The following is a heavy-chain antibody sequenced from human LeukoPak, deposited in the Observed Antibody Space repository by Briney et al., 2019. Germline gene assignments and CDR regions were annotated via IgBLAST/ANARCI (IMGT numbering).Heavy chain of an antibody. CDR3: ATWRTAKTGFDY. CDR1: GGSISNNNFY. V-gene: IGHV4-39*01. J-gene: IGHJ4*02. CDR2: IYYSGSP. D-gene: IGHD1-1*01. Sequence: QPQLQESGPGLVKPSETLSLTCTFSGGSISNNNFYWGWIRQPPGKGVGCIGSIYYSGSPYYNPSLKSRVTISVDTSKNQFSLRLSSVTAADTAVYYCATWRTAKTGFDYWGQGTLVTVSS.